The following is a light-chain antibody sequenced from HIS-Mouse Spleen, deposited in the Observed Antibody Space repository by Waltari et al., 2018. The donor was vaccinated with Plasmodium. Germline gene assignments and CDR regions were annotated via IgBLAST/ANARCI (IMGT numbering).Light chain of an antibody. Sequence: QSALTQPASVSGSPGQSITISCTGTSSDVGSYNLVSWYQQHPGKAPKLMIYEGSKRPSGVANRFPGSKSGNTASPTISGLQAEDEADYYCCSYAGSSTFVVFGGGTKLTVL. CDR1: SSDVGSYNL. CDR3: CSYAGSSTFVV. J-gene: IGLJ2*01. CDR2: EGS. V-gene: IGLV2-23*03.